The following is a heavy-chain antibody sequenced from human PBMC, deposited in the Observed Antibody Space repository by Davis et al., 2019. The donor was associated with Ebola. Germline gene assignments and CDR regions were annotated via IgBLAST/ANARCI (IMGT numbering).Heavy chain of an antibody. D-gene: IGHD2-2*01. J-gene: IGHJ6*02. CDR2: ISAYNGNT. Sequence: ASVKVSCKASGGTFSTYVVIWVRQALGQGLEWMGWISAYNGNTNYAQKLQGRVTMTTDTSTSTAYMELRSLRSDDTAVYYCARVEYCSSTSCLYYYYYGMDVWGQGTTVTVSS. CDR3: ARVEYCSSTSCLYYYYYGMDV. V-gene: IGHV1-18*01. CDR1: GGTFSTYV.